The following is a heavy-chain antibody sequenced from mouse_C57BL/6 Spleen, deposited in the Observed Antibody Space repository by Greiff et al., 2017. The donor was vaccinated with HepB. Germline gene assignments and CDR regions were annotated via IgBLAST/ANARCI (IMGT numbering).Heavy chain of an antibody. D-gene: IGHD2-4*01. CDR2: IDPNSGGT. V-gene: IGHV1-72*01. Sequence: VQLQQPGAELVKPGASVKLSCKASGYTFTSYWMHWVKQRPGRGLEWIGRIDPNSGGTKYNEKFKSKATLTVDKPSSTAYMQLSSLTSKDSAVYYCARSGGLRRGLWYFDVWGTGTTVTVSS. CDR3: ARSGGLRRGLWYFDV. CDR1: GYTFTSYW. J-gene: IGHJ1*03.